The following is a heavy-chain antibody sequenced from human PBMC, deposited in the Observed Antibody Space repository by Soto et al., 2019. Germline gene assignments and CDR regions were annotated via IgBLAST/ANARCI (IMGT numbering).Heavy chain of an antibody. CDR1: GFSLSSYY. CDR2: IYYSGST. D-gene: IGHD6-19*01. Sequence: PSETLSLTCTVSGFSLSSYYLRWLRRPQGKGLEWIGYIYYSGSTNCNPSLKSRVTISVDTSKNQFSLKLSSVTAADTAVYYCARRRGLDGTKVAGDFDIWGQGTMVTVS. V-gene: IGHV4-59*08. J-gene: IGHJ3*02. CDR3: ARRRGLDGTKVAGDFDI.